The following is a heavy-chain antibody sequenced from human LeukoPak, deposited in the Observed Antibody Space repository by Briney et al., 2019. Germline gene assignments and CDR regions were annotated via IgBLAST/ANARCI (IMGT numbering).Heavy chain of an antibody. CDR3: AKVNYDDSSGFYFEAEIDY. V-gene: IGHV3-23*01. J-gene: IGHJ4*02. CDR1: GFTFSYYA. CDR2: IPGSGGAWLSSITGASSSP. D-gene: IGHD3-22*01. Sequence: PGGSLRLSCAASGFTFSYYAMSWVRQAPGKGLEWVSTIPGSGGAWLSSITGASSSPFYADSVKGRFTISRDNSKNTLYLQMNSLRAEDTAVYYCAKVNYDDSSGFYFEAEIDYWGQGTLVTVSS.